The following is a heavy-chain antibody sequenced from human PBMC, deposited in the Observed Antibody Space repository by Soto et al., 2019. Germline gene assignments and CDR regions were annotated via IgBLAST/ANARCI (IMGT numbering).Heavy chain of an antibody. V-gene: IGHV3-74*01. CDR2: INSDGSNT. CDR3: ARGGIATGWFDP. Sequence: EVQLVESGGGLVQPGGSLRLSCAASGFTFNTYWMHWVRQAPGEGLVWVSRINSDGSNTTYADSVKGRFTTSRDNAKNTLYLQMNSLRADDTAVYYCARGGIATGWFDPWGQGTLVTVSS. J-gene: IGHJ5*02. D-gene: IGHD6-13*01. CDR1: GFTFNTYW.